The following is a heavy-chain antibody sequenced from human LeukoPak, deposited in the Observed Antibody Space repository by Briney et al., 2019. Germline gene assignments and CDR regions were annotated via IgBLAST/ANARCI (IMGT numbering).Heavy chain of an antibody. V-gene: IGHV3-11*03. CDR1: GFTFSDYY. Sequence: KPGGSLRLSCAASGFTFSDYYMSWIRQAPGKGLEWVSYISSSSGYTNYADSVKGRFTISRDNAKNSPYLQMTSLRAEDTAVYYCARRFWYAFDIWGQGTMVTVSS. CDR2: ISSSSGYT. J-gene: IGHJ3*02. CDR3: ARRFWYAFDI. D-gene: IGHD3-3*01.